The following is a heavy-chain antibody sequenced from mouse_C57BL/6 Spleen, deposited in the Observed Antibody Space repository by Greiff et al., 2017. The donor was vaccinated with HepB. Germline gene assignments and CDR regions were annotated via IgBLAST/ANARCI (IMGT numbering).Heavy chain of an antibody. CDR3: TSTMMGFDY. D-gene: IGHD2-3*01. V-gene: IGHV14-4*01. Sequence: VHVKQSGAELVRPGASVKLSCTASGFNIKDDYMHWVKQRPEQGLEWIGWIDPENGDTEYASKFQGKATITADTSSNTAYLQLSSLTSEDTAVYYCTSTMMGFDYWGQGTTLTVSS. CDR1: GFNIKDDY. CDR2: IDPENGDT. J-gene: IGHJ2*01.